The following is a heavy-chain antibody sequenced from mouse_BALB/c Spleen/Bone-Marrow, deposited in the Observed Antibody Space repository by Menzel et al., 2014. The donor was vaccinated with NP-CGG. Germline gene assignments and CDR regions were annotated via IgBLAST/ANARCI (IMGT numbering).Heavy chain of an antibody. V-gene: IGHV14-3*02. D-gene: IGHD2-3*01. CDR3: ARWLLNYYAMDY. CDR2: IDPANGNT. J-gene: IGHJ4*01. Sequence: EVKLMESGAELVKPGASVKLSCTASGFNIKDTYMHWVKQRPEQGLEWIGRIDPANGNTKYDPKFQGKATITADTSSTTAYLQLSSLTSEDAAVYYCARWLLNYYAMDYWGQGTSVTVSS. CDR1: GFNIKDTY.